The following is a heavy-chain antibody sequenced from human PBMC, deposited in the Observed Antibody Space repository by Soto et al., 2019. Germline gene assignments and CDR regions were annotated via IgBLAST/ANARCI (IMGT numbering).Heavy chain of an antibody. V-gene: IGHV3-23*01. D-gene: IGHD6-19*01. CDR2: ISGSGGST. Sequence: PGGSLRLSCAASGFTFSSYAMSWVRQAPGKGLEWVSAISGSGGSTYYADSVKGRFTTSRDNSKNTLYLQMNSLRAEDTALYYCAKRRTYSSAWYEFDYWGQGTLVTVSS. CDR3: AKRRTYSSAWYEFDY. J-gene: IGHJ4*02. CDR1: GFTFSSYA.